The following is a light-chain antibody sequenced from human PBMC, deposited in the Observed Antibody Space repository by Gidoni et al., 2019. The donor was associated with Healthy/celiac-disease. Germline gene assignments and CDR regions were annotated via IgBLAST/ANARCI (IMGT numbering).Light chain of an antibody. CDR3: QSYDSSLSEV. V-gene: IGLV1-40*01. CDR1: SSNIGAGYD. Sequence: QSVLTQPPSVSGAPGQRVTISCTGSSSNIGAGYDVHWYQPLPGTAPKLLISGNSNRPSGVPDRFSGPKSGASASLAITGLQAEDEADYYCQSYDSSLSEVFGGGTKLTVL. CDR2: GNS. J-gene: IGLJ2*01.